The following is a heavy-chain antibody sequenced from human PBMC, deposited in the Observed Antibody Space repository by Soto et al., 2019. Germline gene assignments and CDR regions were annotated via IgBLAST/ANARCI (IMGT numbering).Heavy chain of an antibody. CDR3: AKDISFDTSAYNY. Sequence: EVQLLESGGGLVQPGGSLRPSCTASGFTFSTYGMSWVRQAPGKGLEWVSSLSGDGTTTYYIDSVKGRFTISRDNSRNTLSLQMNSLRTEDTAIYYCAKDISFDTSAYNYWGQGILVAVSS. D-gene: IGHD3-22*01. CDR1: GFTFSTYG. J-gene: IGHJ4*02. CDR2: LSGDGTTT. V-gene: IGHV3-23*01.